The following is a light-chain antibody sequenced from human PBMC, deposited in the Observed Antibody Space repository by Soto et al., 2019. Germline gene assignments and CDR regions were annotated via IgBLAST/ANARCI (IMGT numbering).Light chain of an antibody. CDR3: QQYNGYSV. J-gene: IGKJ1*01. CDR2: DAS. CDR1: QNINSW. V-gene: IGKV1-5*01. Sequence: DIQMTQSPSTLSASVGDRVTITCRASQNINSWLAWYQQKPGKAPKLLIFDASSLESGVPSRFSGSESGTELTLTISSLQPDEFATYYCQQYNGYSVFGQGTKVEIK.